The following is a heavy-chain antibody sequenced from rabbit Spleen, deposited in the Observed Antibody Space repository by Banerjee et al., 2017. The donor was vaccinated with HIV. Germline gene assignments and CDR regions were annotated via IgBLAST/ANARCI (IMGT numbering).Heavy chain of an antibody. V-gene: IGHV1S40*01. CDR1: GFSFSSSFY. Sequence: QSLEESGGDLVKPGASLTLTCTASGFSFSSSFYMCWVRQAPGKGLEWIAYIYPGFGVTTHANSVKGRVTVSSDNAQNTVFLQMTSLTASDTATYFCARATSYADYGRAFDPWGPGTLVTVS. J-gene: IGHJ2*01. D-gene: IGHD4-2*01. CDR2: IYPGFGVT. CDR3: ARATSYADYGRAFDP.